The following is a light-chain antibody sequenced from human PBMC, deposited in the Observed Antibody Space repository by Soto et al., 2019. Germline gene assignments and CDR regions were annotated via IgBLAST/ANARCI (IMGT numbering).Light chain of an antibody. CDR2: GAS. Sequence: ELVMTQSQPTLPVSRGERVSLYCMSSQSVADNLAWFQQKPGQGPRLLIYGASTRATGIPARFSGSGSETDFTLTVSSLQSEDFAVYYCQQRNSWPITFGQGTRLEIK. CDR3: QQRNSWPIT. V-gene: IGKV3-15*01. CDR1: QSVADN. J-gene: IGKJ5*01.